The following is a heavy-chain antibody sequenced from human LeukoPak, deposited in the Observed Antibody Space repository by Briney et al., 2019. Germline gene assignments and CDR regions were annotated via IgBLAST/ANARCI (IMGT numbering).Heavy chain of an antibody. J-gene: IGHJ4*02. V-gene: IGHV3-53*01. D-gene: IGHD1-26*01. CDR1: GFSVSSNY. Sequence: GGSLILSCAASGFSVSSNYMSWVRQAPGKGLEWVALIYSDETTYYADSVKGRFTISRDNSKSTLYLQMNSLTAEDTAVYYCARHWELRGQGTLVTVSS. CDR2: IYSDETT. CDR3: ARHWEL.